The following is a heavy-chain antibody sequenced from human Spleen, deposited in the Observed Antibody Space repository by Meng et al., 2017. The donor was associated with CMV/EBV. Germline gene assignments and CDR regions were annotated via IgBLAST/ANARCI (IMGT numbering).Heavy chain of an antibody. CDR2: INSDGSTT. D-gene: IGHD6-19*01. CDR1: GFTFSSYW. J-gene: IGHJ5*02. V-gene: IGHV3-74*01. Sequence: GESLKISCAASGFTFSSYWMHWVRQAPGKGLMWVSRINSDGSTTSYADSVKGRFTISRDNAKNTLYLQMNSLRAEDTAVYYCASDRIEFSSGRRWFDPWGQGTLVTVSS. CDR3: ASDRIEFSSGRRWFDP.